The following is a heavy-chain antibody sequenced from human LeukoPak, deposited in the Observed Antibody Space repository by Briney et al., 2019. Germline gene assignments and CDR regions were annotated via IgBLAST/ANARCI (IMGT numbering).Heavy chain of an antibody. CDR1: GYTFHSYD. J-gene: IGHJ3*02. D-gene: IGHD5-18*01. CDR3: ARAGDTAMAYRAAAFDI. CDR2: MHPNSGNT. V-gene: IGHV1-8*01. Sequence: ASVKVSCKASGYTFHSYDINWVRQATGQGLEWMGWMHPNSGNTGYPQKFQGRVTITTDESTSTAYIELSSLRSEDTAVYYCARAGDTAMAYRAAAFDIWGQGTMVTVSS.